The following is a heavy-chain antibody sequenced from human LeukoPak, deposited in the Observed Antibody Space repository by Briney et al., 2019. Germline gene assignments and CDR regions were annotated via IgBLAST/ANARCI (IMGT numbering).Heavy chain of an antibody. Sequence: SGPTLVKPTQTLTLTCTFSGFSLSTRGVGMGWIRQPPRKALEWLPLIYCDDDKRYSPSLKRRLTITNDASKNQVVFTMTNMDPVDTATYYCAHSPQLSSGWYSFDYGGQGTLVTVSS. CDR1: GFSLSTRGVG. CDR2: IYCDDDK. CDR3: AHSPQLSSGWYSFDY. V-gene: IGHV2-5*02. J-gene: IGHJ4*02. D-gene: IGHD6-19*01.